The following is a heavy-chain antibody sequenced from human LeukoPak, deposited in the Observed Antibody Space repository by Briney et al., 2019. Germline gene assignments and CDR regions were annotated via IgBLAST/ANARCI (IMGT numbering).Heavy chain of an antibody. D-gene: IGHD3-22*01. V-gene: IGHV3-21*01. CDR1: GFTFSNYG. Sequence: PGGSLRLSCTASGFTFSNYGMNWVRQAPGGGLEWVSFTDISGNYIYYGDSVKGRFTISRDNAKNTLYLQMNSLRAEDTAVYYCARDPPPGEDDSSGYHFDYWGQGTLVTVSS. J-gene: IGHJ4*02. CDR2: TDISGNYI. CDR3: ARDPPPGEDDSSGYHFDY.